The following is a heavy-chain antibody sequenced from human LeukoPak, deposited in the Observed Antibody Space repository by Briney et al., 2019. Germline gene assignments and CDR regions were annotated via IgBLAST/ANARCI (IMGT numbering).Heavy chain of an antibody. D-gene: IGHD1-26*01. CDR3: ARDAGGSLDY. V-gene: IGHV3-7*01. J-gene: IGHJ4*02. Sequence: GGSLRLSCEASGFTFSTYWMAWVRQAPGKGLEWVANIKGDESARHQADSVKGRFTISRDNAKKSVYLQMSSLRGEDTAVYYCARDAGGSLDYWGKGTLVTVSS. CDR1: GFTFSTYW. CDR2: IKGDESAR.